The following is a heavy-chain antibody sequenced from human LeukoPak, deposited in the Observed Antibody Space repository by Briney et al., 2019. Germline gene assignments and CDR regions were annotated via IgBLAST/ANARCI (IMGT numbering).Heavy chain of an antibody. J-gene: IGHJ2*01. V-gene: IGHV3-23*01. CDR2: SGTDDGTT. CDR1: GFTFSSYD. Sequence: GGSLRLSCAVSGFTFSSYDMSWVRQAPGKGLEWVSASGTDDGTTHADSVKGRFTISRDNSKNTLYLQMNSLRVEDTATYYCAKALNYWYFDLWGRGSLVTVSS. CDR3: AKALNYWYFDL.